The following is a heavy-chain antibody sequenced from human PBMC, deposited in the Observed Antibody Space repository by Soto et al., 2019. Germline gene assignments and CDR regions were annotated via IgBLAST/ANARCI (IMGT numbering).Heavy chain of an antibody. CDR3: ARGFGSGTSNWFDP. D-gene: IGHD3-10*01. CDR2: IYHSGST. CDR1: GYSISSGYY. J-gene: IGHJ5*02. V-gene: IGHV4-38-2*01. Sequence: SETLSLTCAVSGYSISSGYYWDWIRQPPGKGLEWIGSIYHSGSTYYNVSLKSRVTISVDTSKNQFSLNLSSVTAADTAVYYCARGFGSGTSNWFDPWGQGALVTVS.